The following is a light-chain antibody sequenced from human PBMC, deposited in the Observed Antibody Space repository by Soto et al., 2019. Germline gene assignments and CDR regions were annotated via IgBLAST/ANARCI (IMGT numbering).Light chain of an antibody. CDR2: KAS. J-gene: IGKJ4*01. CDR3: QQYDSFSLT. V-gene: IGKV1-5*03. CDR1: QSISSW. Sequence: DIQMTQSPSTLSASVGDRVAITCRASQSISSWLAWYQQKPGKAPKLLIQKASTLESGVPSRVSGSGSGTEFTLTISSLQPDDFATYYCQQYDSFSLTFGGGTKVEIK.